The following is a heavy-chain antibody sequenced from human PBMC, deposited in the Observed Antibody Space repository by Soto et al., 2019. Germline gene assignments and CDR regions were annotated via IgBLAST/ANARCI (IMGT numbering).Heavy chain of an antibody. CDR3: ACRGGRDYYDTSGYG. Sequence: QVQLVQSGAEVKKPGSSVKVSCNASGGNFSNYALSWVRQAPGQGLEWMGDIIPIFGTTYNAQKFQGRVTITADEATRSASMELSRLRSEHPAVSYCACRGGRDYYDTSGYGWGQGTLVTVSS. CDR1: GGNFSNYA. D-gene: IGHD3-22*01. CDR2: IIPIFGTT. J-gene: IGHJ1*01. V-gene: IGHV1-69*12.